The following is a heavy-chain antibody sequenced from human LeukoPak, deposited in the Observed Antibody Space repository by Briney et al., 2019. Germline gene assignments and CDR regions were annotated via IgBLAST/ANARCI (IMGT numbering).Heavy chain of an antibody. D-gene: IGHD6-19*01. J-gene: IGHJ6*03. Sequence: GASVKVSCKAPGNTFSSYAMNWVRQAPGQGLEWMGWVNTNTGNPTYAQGFTGRFVFSFDTSVSTAYLQISSLKAEDTAVYYCAREVAVAGTYYYYYMDVWGKGTTVTVSS. V-gene: IGHV7-4-1*02. CDR2: VNTNTGNP. CDR1: GNTFSSYA. CDR3: AREVAVAGTYYYYYMDV.